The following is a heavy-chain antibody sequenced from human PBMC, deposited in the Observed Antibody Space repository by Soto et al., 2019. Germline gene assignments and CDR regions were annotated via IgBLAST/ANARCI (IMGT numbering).Heavy chain of an antibody. J-gene: IGHJ3*02. V-gene: IGHV1-46*01. CDR1: GYTFTSYY. CDR2: INPSGGST. CDR3: ARDLNQYYYDSSGYQGGDAFDI. D-gene: IGHD3-22*01. Sequence: ASVKVSCKASGYTFTSYYMHWVRQAPGQGLEWMGIINPSGGSTSYAQKFQGRVTMTRDTSTSTVYMELSSLRSEDTAVYYCARDLNQYYYDSSGYQGGDAFDIWGQGTMVTVSS.